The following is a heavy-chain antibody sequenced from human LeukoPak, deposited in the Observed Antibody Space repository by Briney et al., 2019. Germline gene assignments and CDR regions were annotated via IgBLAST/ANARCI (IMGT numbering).Heavy chain of an antibody. CDR3: ARVRLGYATVTLRAHWYFDL. V-gene: IGHV4-39*07. CDR1: GGSVSSSSSY. CDR2: IYHSGST. Sequence: KSSETLSLTCTVSGGSVSSSSSYWGWIRQPPGKGLEWIGTIYHSGSTNYNPSLKSRVTISVDKSKNQFSLKLSSVTAADTAVYYCARVRLGYATVTLRAHWYFDLWGRGTLVTVSS. D-gene: IGHD4-17*01. J-gene: IGHJ2*01.